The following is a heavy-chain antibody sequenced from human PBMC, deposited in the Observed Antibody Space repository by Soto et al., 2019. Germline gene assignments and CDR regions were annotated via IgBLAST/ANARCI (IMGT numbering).Heavy chain of an antibody. Sequence: QVQLVQSGAAVKKPGSSVKVSCKASGGTFSSYAISWVRQAPGQGLEWMGGIIPIFGTANYAQKFQGRVTITADESTSTAYMELSSLRSEDTAVYYCASGNSGSYSPGGHYWGQGTLVTVSS. CDR2: IIPIFGTA. V-gene: IGHV1-69*12. D-gene: IGHD1-26*01. CDR3: ASGNSGSYSPGGHY. J-gene: IGHJ4*02. CDR1: GGTFSSYA.